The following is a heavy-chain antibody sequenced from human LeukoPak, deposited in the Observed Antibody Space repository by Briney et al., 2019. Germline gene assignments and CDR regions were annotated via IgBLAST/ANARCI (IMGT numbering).Heavy chain of an antibody. CDR1: GGSIGSYY. V-gene: IGHV4-59*01. J-gene: IGHJ3*02. Sequence: SETLSLTCTVSGGSIGSYYWSWIRQPPGRGLEWIGYIHYSGSINSNPSLRSRVTISVDTSKNQFSLRLSSVTAADTAVYYCARVGSYAFDIWGQGTMVTVSS. CDR2: IHYSGSI. CDR3: ARVGSYAFDI.